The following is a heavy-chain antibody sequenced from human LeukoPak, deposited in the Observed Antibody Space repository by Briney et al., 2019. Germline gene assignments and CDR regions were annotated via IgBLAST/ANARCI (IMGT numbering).Heavy chain of an antibody. CDR2: MNPDSGAT. Sequence: GASVKVSCKTSGYIFIDYDINWVRQAPGQGLEWMGWMNPDSGATGYAHNFQGRVTMTRDTSITTAYMEPSSLTSEDTAVYYCARLHRHRLPKSDYWGQGTLVSVSS. D-gene: IGHD1-14*01. J-gene: IGHJ4*02. CDR3: ARLHRHRLPKSDY. V-gene: IGHV1-8*01. CDR1: GYIFIDYD.